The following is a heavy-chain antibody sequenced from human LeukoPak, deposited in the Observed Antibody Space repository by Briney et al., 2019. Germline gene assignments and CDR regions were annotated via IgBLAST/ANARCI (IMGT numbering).Heavy chain of an antibody. CDR1: GFTFSRYL. Sequence: PAGSLRLSCAASGFTFSRYLMNWVRQAPGKGLEGVADIKQDGTEKYYVDSVEGRFTISRDNSKHTLYLQMNSLRAEDTAVYYCARGSDGWFAFDYWGQGILVTVSS. V-gene: IGHV3-7*02. J-gene: IGHJ4*02. CDR2: IKQDGTEK. D-gene: IGHD6-19*01. CDR3: ARGSDGWFAFDY.